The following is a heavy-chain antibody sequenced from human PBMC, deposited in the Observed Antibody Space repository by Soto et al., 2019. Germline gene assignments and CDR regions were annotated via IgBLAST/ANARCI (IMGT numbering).Heavy chain of an antibody. CDR1: GGTFATYG. D-gene: IGHD3-22*01. J-gene: IGHJ3*01. CDR2: IIPVFGTT. CDR3: ASVGYYDSSGYPITPFDL. V-gene: IGHV1-69*01. Sequence: QVQLVQSGAEVKKPGSSVKVSCKASGGTFATYGISWVRQAPGEGLGWMGGIIPVFGTTNYAQKFQGRVTLTADESTSTAYMELSSLRSEDTALYYCASVGYYDSSGYPITPFDLWGQGTMVTVSS.